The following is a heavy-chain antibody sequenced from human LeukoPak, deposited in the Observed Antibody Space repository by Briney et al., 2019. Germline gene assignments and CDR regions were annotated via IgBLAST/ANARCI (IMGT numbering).Heavy chain of an antibody. CDR2: ISSSGSYI. CDR1: RFTFSSYS. D-gene: IGHD6-13*01. J-gene: IGHJ4*02. V-gene: IGHV3-21*04. Sequence: GGSLRLSCAASRFTFSSYSMNWVRQAPGKGLEWVSSISSSGSYIYYADSVKGRFTISRDNAKNSLYLQMNSLRAEDTAVYYCARVAAAGKYYFDYWGQGTLVTVSS. CDR3: ARVAAAGKYYFDY.